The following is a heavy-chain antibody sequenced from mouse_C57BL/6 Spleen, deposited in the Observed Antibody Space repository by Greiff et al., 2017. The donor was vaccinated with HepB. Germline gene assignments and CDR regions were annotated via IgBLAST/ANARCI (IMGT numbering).Heavy chain of an antibody. CDR2: INPYNGDT. Sequence: EVQLQESGPELVKPGDSVKISCKASGYSFTGYFMNWVMQSHGKSLEWIGRINPYNGDTFYNQKFKGKATLTVDKSSSTAHMELRSLTSEDSAVYYCARRATVVAQGYFDVWGTGTTVTVSS. V-gene: IGHV1-20*01. J-gene: IGHJ1*03. CDR1: GYSFTGYF. D-gene: IGHD1-1*01. CDR3: ARRATVVAQGYFDV.